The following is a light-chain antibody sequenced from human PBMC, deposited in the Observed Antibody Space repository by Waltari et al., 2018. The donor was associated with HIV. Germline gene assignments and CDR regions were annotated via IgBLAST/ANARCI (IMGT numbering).Light chain of an antibody. J-gene: IGLJ2*01. V-gene: IGLV2-14*01. Sequence: QSALTQPASVSGSPGQSITISCTGTSSDVGGYNYVSWYQHHPGKAPKRMIYQVSNRPSGVSNRFSGSKSGNTASLTISGLQAEDEADYYCTSYTSSNTLVIFGGGTKLTVL. CDR1: SSDVGGYNY. CDR2: QVS. CDR3: TSYTSSNTLVI.